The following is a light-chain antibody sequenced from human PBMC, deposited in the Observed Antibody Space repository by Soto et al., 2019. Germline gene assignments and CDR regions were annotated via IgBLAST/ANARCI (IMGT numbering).Light chain of an antibody. CDR1: SSDIGAYNF. CDR2: EVT. V-gene: IGLV2-14*01. CDR3: SSYRSATTPPYV. J-gene: IGLJ1*01. Sequence: QSVLTQPASVSGSPGQSITISCIGTSSDIGAYNFVSWYQHHPGKAPKLLIYEVTYRPSGISNRFSGSKSANTASLTISGLQAEDEADYFCSSYRSATTPPYVFGSGTKLTV.